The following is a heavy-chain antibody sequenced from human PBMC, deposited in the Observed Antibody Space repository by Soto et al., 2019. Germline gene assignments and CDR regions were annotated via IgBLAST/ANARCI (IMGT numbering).Heavy chain of an antibody. CDR1: GYTFTSYY. CDR3: ARGGYYYDSSGYLPNY. V-gene: IGHV1-46*01. CDR2: INPSGGST. Sequence: VASVKVSCKASGYTFTSYYMHWVRQAPGQGLEWMGIINPSGGSTSYAQKFQGRVTMTRDTSTSTVYMELSSLRSEDTAVYYCARGGYYYDSSGYLPNYWGQGTLVTVSS. D-gene: IGHD3-22*01. J-gene: IGHJ4*02.